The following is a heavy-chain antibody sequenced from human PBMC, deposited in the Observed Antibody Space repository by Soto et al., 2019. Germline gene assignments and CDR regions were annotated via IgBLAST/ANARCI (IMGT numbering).Heavy chain of an antibody. CDR2: ISAYNGNT. D-gene: IGHD1-26*01. CDR1: GYTFTSYG. CDR3: ASFGGSYYRYYYYYGMDV. Sequence: ASVKVSCKASGYTFTSYGISWVRQAPGQGLEWMGWISAYNGNTNYAQKLQGRVTMTTDTSTSTAYMELRSLRSDDTAVYYCASFGGSYYRYYYYYGMDVWGQGTTVTVSS. J-gene: IGHJ6*02. V-gene: IGHV1-18*01.